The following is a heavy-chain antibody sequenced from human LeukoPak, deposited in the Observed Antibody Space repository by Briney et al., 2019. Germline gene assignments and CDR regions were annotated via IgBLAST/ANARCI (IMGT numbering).Heavy chain of an antibody. D-gene: IGHD6-19*01. CDR3: AKDFRGIAVAGGNY. CDR2: ISGSGGST. V-gene: IGHV3-23*01. J-gene: IGHJ4*02. CDR1: GFTFSSYG. Sequence: GGSLRLSCAASGFTFSSYGMSWVRQAPGKGLEWVSAISGSGGSTYYADSVKGRFTISRDNSKNTLYLQMNSLRAEDTAVYYCAKDFRGIAVAGGNYWGQGTLVTVSS.